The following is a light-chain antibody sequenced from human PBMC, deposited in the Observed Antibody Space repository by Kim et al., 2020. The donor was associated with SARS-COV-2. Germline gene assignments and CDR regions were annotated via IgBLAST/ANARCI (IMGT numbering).Light chain of an antibody. CDR1: HDITNY. V-gene: IGKV1-16*01. Sequence: DIQVTQSPSSLSASVGDRVTITCRSSHDITNYLVWSQQKPGEAPRSLIYAASTLRGGVSSRFSGSGSGTEFTLTISYLQPEDFATYNCLYYNIDPPTFGQGTKVDIK. CDR3: LYYNIDPPT. J-gene: IGKJ2*01. CDR2: AAS.